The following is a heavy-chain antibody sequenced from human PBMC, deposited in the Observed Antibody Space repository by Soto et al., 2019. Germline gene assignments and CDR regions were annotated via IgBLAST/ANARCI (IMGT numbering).Heavy chain of an antibody. CDR1: GFTFSSYA. D-gene: IGHD1-26*01. CDR3: ARDKGTFFGSSVDY. J-gene: IGHJ4*02. V-gene: IGHV3-30-3*01. Sequence: QVQLVESGGGVVQPGRSLRLSCAASGFTFSSYAMHWVRQAPGKGLEWVAVISYDGSNKYYADSVKGRFTISRDNSKNPLYLQMNSLRAEDTAVYYCARDKGTFFGSSVDYWGQGTLVTVSS. CDR2: ISYDGSNK.